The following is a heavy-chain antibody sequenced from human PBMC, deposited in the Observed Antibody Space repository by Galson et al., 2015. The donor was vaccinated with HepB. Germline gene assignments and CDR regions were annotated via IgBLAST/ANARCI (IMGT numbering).Heavy chain of an antibody. CDR3: ARRGGVYDYDNGGY. CDR1: GFTFSSYA. Sequence: SLRLSCAASGFTFSSYAMHWVRQAPGKGLEWVAVISYDGSNKYYADSVKGRFTISRDNSKNTLYLQMNSLRAEDTAVYYCARRGGVYDYDNGGYWGQGTLVTVSS. J-gene: IGHJ4*02. D-gene: IGHD3-16*01. V-gene: IGHV3-30*04. CDR2: ISYDGSNK.